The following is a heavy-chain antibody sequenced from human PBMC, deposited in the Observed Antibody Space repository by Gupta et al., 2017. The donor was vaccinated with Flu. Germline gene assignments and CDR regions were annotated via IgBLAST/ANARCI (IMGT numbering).Heavy chain of an antibody. J-gene: IGHJ4*02. D-gene: IGHD1-26*01. CDR2: VNPNGGRT. V-gene: IGHV1-46*01. Sequence: QVQLVQSGAEMKKPGTSVRVSCKASGYTFTSYFIYWVRQAPGQGREWMGLVNPNGGRTADAQKCRGRVNMSSDTATSKVYMEVSSVRSEDKAVYSCARAGGSYHQPIDFWAQRTLL. CDR3: ARAGGSYHQPIDF. CDR1: GYTFTSYF.